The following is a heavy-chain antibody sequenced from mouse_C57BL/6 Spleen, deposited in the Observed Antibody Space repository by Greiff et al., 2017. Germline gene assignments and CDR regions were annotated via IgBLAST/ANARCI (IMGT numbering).Heavy chain of an antibody. CDR1: GYAFSSYW. V-gene: IGHV1-80*01. D-gene: IGHD3-2*02. J-gene: IGHJ2*01. Sequence: VKLQESGAELVKPGASVKISCKASGYAFSSYWMNWVKQRPGKGLEWIGQIYPGDGDTNYNGKFKGKATLTADKSSSTAYMQLSSLTSEDSAVYFCARLGDSSGYFDYWGQGTTLTVSS. CDR2: IYPGDGDT. CDR3: ARLGDSSGYFDY.